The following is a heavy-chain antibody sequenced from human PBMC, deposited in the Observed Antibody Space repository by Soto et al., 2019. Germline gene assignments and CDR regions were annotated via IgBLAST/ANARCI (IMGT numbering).Heavy chain of an antibody. D-gene: IGHD4-17*01. CDR2: ISAYNGNT. Sequence: QVQLVQSGAEVKKPGASVKVSCKASGYTFTGYGLAWVRQAPGQGLEWMGWISAYNGNTLYAQKFQDRLTMTTDTSTSTAYMELRSLRSDHTAVYFCARPSGGYGDYALSLKYWGQGTLVTVSS. V-gene: IGHV1-18*01. CDR1: GYTFTGYG. CDR3: ARPSGGYGDYALSLKY. J-gene: IGHJ4*02.